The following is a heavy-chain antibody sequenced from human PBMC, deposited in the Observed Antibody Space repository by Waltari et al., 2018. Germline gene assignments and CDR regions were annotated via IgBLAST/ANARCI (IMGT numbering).Heavy chain of an antibody. CDR2: TIPNLGIA. Sequence: QVQLVQSGAEVKKPGSSVKVSCKASGGTFSSYAISWVRQAPGQGLEWMGGTIPNLGIANYEQKFQGRATSTAEHTTTTSYMELSRLRPEDTAGYYRARNPGVRQQLVLDYWGQGTLVTVSS. V-gene: IGHV1-69*10. J-gene: IGHJ4*02. D-gene: IGHD6-13*01. CDR3: ARNPGVRQQLVLDY. CDR1: GGTFSSYA.